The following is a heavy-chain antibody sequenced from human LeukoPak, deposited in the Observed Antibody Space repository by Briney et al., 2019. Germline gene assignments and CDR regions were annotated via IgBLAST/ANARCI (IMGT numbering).Heavy chain of an antibody. J-gene: IGHJ4*02. V-gene: IGHV3-11*04. Sequence: GGSLRLSCVVSGFGFSDSYMTWIRQTPGKGLEWLAYISGSGSDIYYADPVKGRFTISRDNSKNTLYLQMNSLRAEDTAVYYCAKIAAAYCGGDCYSGAYYFDYWGQGTLVTVSS. D-gene: IGHD2-21*02. CDR1: GFGFSDSY. CDR3: AKIAAAYCGGDCYSGAYYFDY. CDR2: ISGSGSDI.